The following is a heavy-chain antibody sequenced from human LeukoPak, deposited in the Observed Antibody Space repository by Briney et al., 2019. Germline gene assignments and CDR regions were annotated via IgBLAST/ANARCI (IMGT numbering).Heavy chain of an antibody. V-gene: IGHV4-39*01. CDR2: IYYSGST. Sequence: PSETLSLTCTVSGGSISSPNYYWGWIRQPPGKGLEWIGAIYYSGSTYFNPSLKSRVTISIDTSKNQFSLKLSSVTAADTAVYYCASLSAVVTSYYYYGVDVWGQGTTVTVSS. J-gene: IGHJ6*02. D-gene: IGHD4-23*01. CDR3: ASLSAVVTSYYYYGVDV. CDR1: GGSISSPNYY.